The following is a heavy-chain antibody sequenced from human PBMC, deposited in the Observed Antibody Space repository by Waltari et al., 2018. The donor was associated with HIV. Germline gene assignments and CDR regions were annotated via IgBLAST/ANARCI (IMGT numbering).Heavy chain of an antibody. CDR2: IYHSGNT. CDR1: GYSISSVYY. Sequence: QVQLQESGPGLVKPSETLSLTCTVSGYSISSVYYWGWIRQPPGKGLEWIGSIYHSGNTTYNPSRKSRVTISVDTSKNQFSLKLSSVTAADTAVYYCARCIDYYDSSGYYYANYYYYGMDVWGQGTTVTVSS. V-gene: IGHV4-38-2*02. J-gene: IGHJ6*02. D-gene: IGHD3-22*01. CDR3: ARCIDYYDSSGYYYANYYYYGMDV.